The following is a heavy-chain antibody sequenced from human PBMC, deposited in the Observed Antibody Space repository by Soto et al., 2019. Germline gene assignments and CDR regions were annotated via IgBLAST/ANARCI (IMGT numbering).Heavy chain of an antibody. CDR3: AREGHTMITTYYYGLGV. CDR1: GFTFSGYY. Sequence: GSLILSLASSGFTFSGYYMALIRQAPGKVLEWISYINSVSTFTNYADSVKGRFTISRDNAKNSLYVQMNSLRAEDTGAYFCAREGHTMITTYYYGLGVWGQGTTVTVYS. CDR2: INSVSTFT. J-gene: IGHJ6*02. D-gene: IGHD3-22*01. V-gene: IGHV3-11*06.